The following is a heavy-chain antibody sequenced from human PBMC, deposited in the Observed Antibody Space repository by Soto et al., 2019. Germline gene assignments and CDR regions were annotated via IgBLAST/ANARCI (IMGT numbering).Heavy chain of an antibody. CDR2: IWYDGSGN. D-gene: IGHD6-19*01. CDR1: GFTFSNYG. CDR3: ARGGRWLEKGVDS. J-gene: IGHJ5*01. Sequence: QVHLVESGGGVVQPGRSLRLSCAASGFTFSNYGMHWVRQAPGKGLEWVGVIWYDGSGNYHADSVKGRFTISRDNSKNTLYLQMNSLRADDTAVYYCARGGRWLEKGVDSWGQGTLVTVSS. V-gene: IGHV3-33*01.